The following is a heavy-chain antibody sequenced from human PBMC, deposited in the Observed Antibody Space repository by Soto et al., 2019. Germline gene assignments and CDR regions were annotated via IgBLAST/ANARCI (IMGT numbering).Heavy chain of an antibody. CDR1: GYTFTSYG. J-gene: IGHJ4*02. D-gene: IGHD3-3*01. CDR2: ISAYNGNT. CDR3: ARGKRDFWSGYSVY. Sequence: GASVKVSCKASGYTFTSYGISWVRQAPGQGLEWMGWISAYNGNTNYAQKLQGRVTMTTDTSPSTVYMELRSLRSDDTAVYYCARGKRDFWSGYSVYWGQGTLVTVSS. V-gene: IGHV1-18*01.